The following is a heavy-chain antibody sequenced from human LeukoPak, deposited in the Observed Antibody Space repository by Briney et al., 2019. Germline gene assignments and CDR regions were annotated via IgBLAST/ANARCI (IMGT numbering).Heavy chain of an antibody. J-gene: IGHJ4*02. CDR1: GFTLSTYA. Sequence: PGGSLRLSCAGSGFTLSTYAMSWVRRAPGKGLEWVSGISSGGKATFYTDSVKGHFTISRDNSKNSLYLQMNSLRAEDTALYYCAILVGGPDDSWGQGTLVTVSS. CDR2: ISSGGKAT. V-gene: IGHV3-23*01. CDR3: AILVGGPDDS.